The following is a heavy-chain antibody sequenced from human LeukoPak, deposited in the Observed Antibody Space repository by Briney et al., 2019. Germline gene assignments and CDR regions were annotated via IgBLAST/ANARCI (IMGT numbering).Heavy chain of an antibody. D-gene: IGHD6-13*01. Sequence: ASVKVSCKASGYTFTSYDINWVRQATGQGLEWMGWMNPNSGNTGYAQKFQGRVTITRNTSISTAYMELSSLRSDDTAVYYCARDRGLDIAAAGKFRHYYYYMDIWGKGTTVTVSS. CDR1: GYTFTSYD. CDR2: MNPNSGNT. V-gene: IGHV1-8*03. CDR3: ARDRGLDIAAAGKFRHYYYYMDI. J-gene: IGHJ6*03.